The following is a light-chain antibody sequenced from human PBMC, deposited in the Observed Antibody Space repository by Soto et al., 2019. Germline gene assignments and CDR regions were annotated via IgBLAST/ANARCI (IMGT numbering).Light chain of an antibody. CDR2: GNS. CDR3: QSYDSSLSGSV. V-gene: IGLV1-40*01. J-gene: IGLJ3*02. Sequence: QAVVTQPPSVSGAPGQRVTISCTGRSSNIGAGYDVHWFQQLPGTAPKLLIYGNSNRPSGVPDRFSGSKSGTSASLAITGLQAEDEADYYCQSYDSSLSGSVFGGGTKLTVL. CDR1: SSNIGAGYD.